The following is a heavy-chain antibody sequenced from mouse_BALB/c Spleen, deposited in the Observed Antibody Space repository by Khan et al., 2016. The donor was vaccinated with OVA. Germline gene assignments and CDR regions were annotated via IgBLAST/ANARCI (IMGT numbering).Heavy chain of an antibody. Sequence: VQLQESGPGLVAPSQSLSITCTVSGFSLTDYGVSWIRQPPGKGLEWLGLIWGGGTTYYNSALKSRLSISKDYSKSQVFLKMNSLQTDDTAMYYSAKPFYAHYYAMDYWGQGTSVTVSS. V-gene: IGHV2-6-5*01. D-gene: IGHD2-10*01. CDR2: IWGGGTT. J-gene: IGHJ4*01. CDR1: GFSLTDYG. CDR3: AKPFYAHYYAMDY.